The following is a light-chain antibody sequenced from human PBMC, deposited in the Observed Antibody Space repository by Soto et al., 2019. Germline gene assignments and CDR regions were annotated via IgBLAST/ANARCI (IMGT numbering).Light chain of an antibody. CDR2: DVS. Sequence: QSALTQPRSVSGSPGQSVTISCTGTSSDVGGYNYVSWCQQHPGKAPKLMIYDVSQRPSGVPDRFSGSKSGNTASLTISGLQAEDEADYYCCSYSGSYTDVFGTGTKLTVL. CDR1: SSDVGGYNY. J-gene: IGLJ1*01. CDR3: CSYSGSYTDV. V-gene: IGLV2-11*01.